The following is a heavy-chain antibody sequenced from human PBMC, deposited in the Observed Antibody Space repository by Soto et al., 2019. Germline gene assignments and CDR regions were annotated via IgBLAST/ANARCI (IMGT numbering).Heavy chain of an antibody. Sequence: EVQMVESGGGLIQPGGSLRVSCAAYGFAVSSSYMSWVRQAPGKGLEWVSIIYSGGGTYYADSVKGRFTISRDNSKNTLYLQMNSLRAEDTAGYYCARGEFDYWGQGTLLTVSS. D-gene: IGHD1-26*01. CDR1: GFAVSSSY. CDR3: ARGEFDY. J-gene: IGHJ4*02. CDR2: IYSGGGT. V-gene: IGHV3-53*01.